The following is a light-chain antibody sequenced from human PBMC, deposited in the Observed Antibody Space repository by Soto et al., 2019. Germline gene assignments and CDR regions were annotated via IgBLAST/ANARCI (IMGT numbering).Light chain of an antibody. V-gene: IGKV2-24*01. CDR3: MQSTQFPWT. Sequence: EIVLTQTPLSSPVTLGQPASISCRSSQSLVHSDGNTYLTWLHQRPGQPPRVLIYKSSNRFSGVPHRFGGSGAGTDFTLRISGVEAEDVGVYYCMQSTQFPWTFGQGTKVEIK. CDR2: KSS. J-gene: IGKJ1*01. CDR1: QSLVHSDGNTY.